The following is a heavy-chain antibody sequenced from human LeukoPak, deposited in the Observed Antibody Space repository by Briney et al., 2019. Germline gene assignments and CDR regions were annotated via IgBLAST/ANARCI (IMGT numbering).Heavy chain of an antibody. J-gene: IGHJ4*02. CDR3: SRVNSYAKGFLDY. Sequence: GGSLRLSCEASGFTFTTYSMTWVRQAPGKGLEWVSVIYSGGSTYYADSVKGRFTISRDNSKNTLYLQMNSLRAEDTAVYYCSRVNSYAKGFLDYWGQGTLVTVSS. CDR1: GFTFTTYS. V-gene: IGHV3-66*01. D-gene: IGHD5-18*01. CDR2: IYSGGST.